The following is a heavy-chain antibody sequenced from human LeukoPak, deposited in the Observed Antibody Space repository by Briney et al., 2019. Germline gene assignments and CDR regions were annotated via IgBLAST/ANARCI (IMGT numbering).Heavy chain of an antibody. CDR1: GLPIGDFA. J-gene: IGHJ4*02. D-gene: IGHD1-14*01. CDR3: ARESGKFDY. CDR2: ISGDGVST. Sequence: HPGGSLRLSCVASGLPIGDFAMHWVRQVPGQGLEWVSLISGDGVSTFFTDSVKGRFSISRDNSKNSLFLEMSSLRTEDTAMYYCARESGKFDYWGQGTLVAVSS. V-gene: IGHV3-43*02.